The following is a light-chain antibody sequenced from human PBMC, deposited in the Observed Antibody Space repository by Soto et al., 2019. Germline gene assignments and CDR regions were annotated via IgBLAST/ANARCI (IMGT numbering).Light chain of an antibody. V-gene: IGLV2-11*01. CDR2: DVS. CDR3: CSYAGSYTWV. CDR1: SSDVGGYNY. Sequence: QSVLTQPRSVSGSPGQSVTISCTGTSSDVGGYNYVSWYQQHPGKAPKFMIYDVSKRPSGVSDRFSGSKSGNTASLTISGLQADDEADYYCCSYAGSYTWVFGGGTKVTVL. J-gene: IGLJ3*02.